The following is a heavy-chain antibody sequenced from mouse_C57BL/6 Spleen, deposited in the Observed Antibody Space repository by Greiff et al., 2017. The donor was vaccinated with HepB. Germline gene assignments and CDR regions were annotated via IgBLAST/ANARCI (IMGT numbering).Heavy chain of an antibody. CDR1: GYAFSSSW. D-gene: IGHD1-1*01. J-gene: IGHJ3*01. Sequence: VKLMESGPELVKPGASVKISCKASGYAFSSSWMNWVKQRPGKGLEWIGRIYPGDGDTNYNGKFKGKATLTADKSSITAYMQLSSLTSEDSAVYFCASPHYYGSSYGFAYWGQGTLVTVSA. CDR2: IYPGDGDT. CDR3: ASPHYYGSSYGFAY. V-gene: IGHV1-82*01.